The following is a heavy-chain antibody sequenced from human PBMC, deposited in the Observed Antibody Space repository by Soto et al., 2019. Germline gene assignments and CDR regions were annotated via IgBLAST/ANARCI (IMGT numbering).Heavy chain of an antibody. D-gene: IGHD6-13*01. CDR1: GYTFASYG. CDR2: INDHNGVT. Sequence: QVQLVQSGAEVQKPGASVKVSCKASGYTFASYGISWVRQAPGQGLEWMGWINDHNGVTNYAQKFQDRVTMTTDTSTATAYMELRSLRSDDTAMYYCARDRSNSEYWGPGTLVTVSS. V-gene: IGHV1-18*01. CDR3: ARDRSNSEY. J-gene: IGHJ4*02.